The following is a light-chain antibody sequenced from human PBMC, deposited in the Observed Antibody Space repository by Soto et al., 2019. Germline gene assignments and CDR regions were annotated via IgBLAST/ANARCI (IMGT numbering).Light chain of an antibody. J-gene: IGKJ1*01. CDR2: EAS. V-gene: IGKV1-5*03. Sequence: DIQMTQSPSTLSASIGDRVTITCWASQSISNWLAWYQQKPGKAPKLLIYEASSLQGGVPSRFSGSGSGTEFTLTISSLQPDDFATFYCQQYNTYSRTFGQGTKVEIK. CDR1: QSISNW. CDR3: QQYNTYSRT.